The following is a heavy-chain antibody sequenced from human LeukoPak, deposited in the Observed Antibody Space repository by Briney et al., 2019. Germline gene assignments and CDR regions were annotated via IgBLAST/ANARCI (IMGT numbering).Heavy chain of an antibody. D-gene: IGHD5-24*01. Sequence: SGGSLRLSCTASEFTVSRHYMLWVRQAPGKGLEWVSLIFSNGDTHYADSVKGRFTISRDTSKNTVSLQMNSLRVEDTAMYYCTRDQMNYWGQGTLVTVSS. J-gene: IGHJ4*02. V-gene: IGHV3-53*01. CDR2: IFSNGDT. CDR3: TRDQMNY. CDR1: EFTVSRHY.